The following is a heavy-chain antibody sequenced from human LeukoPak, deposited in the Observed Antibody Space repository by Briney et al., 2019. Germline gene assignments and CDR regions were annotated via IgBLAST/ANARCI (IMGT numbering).Heavy chain of an antibody. CDR2: IYHSGST. D-gene: IGHD4-11*01. J-gene: IGHJ4*02. V-gene: IGHV4-30-2*03. CDR3: ARQGKHSNYLLYFDY. Sequence: PSETLSLTCAVSGGSISSGGYSWSWIRQPPGKGLEWIGYIYHSGSTYYNPSLKSRVTISVDTSKNQFSLKLSSVTAADTAVYYCARQGKHSNYLLYFDYWGQGTLVTVSS. CDR1: GGSISSGGYS.